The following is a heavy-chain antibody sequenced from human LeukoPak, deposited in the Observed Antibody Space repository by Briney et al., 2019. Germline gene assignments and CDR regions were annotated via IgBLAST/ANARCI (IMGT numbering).Heavy chain of an antibody. CDR2: VSAAGGTT. CDR1: GFTFSSFV. V-gene: IGHV3-23*01. CDR3: AKHYYDATGYFYSFDP. D-gene: IGHD3-22*01. Sequence: GGSLRLSCAASGFTFSSFVMSWVRQAPGKGLEWVAVVSAAGGTTNYADSVKGRFTLSRDNSKNTLHLQMRGLGAEDTAVYYCAKHYYDATGYFYSFDPWGQGTLVTVSS. J-gene: IGHJ5*02.